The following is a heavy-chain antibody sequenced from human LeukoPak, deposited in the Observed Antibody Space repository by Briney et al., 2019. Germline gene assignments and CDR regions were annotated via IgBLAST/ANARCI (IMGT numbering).Heavy chain of an antibody. V-gene: IGHV3-7*01. D-gene: IGHD3-22*01. J-gene: IGHJ4*02. CDR3: ARRAYDSRPEAPTDY. CDR2: IRQDGSEK. Sequence: PGGSLRLSCAASGFTFRSYRMSWVRQAPGMGLEWVANIRQDGSEKYYVDSVKGRFTISRDNAKNSLYLQMNSLRAEDTAVYFCARRAYDSRPEAPTDYWGQGTLVTVSS. CDR1: GFTFRSYR.